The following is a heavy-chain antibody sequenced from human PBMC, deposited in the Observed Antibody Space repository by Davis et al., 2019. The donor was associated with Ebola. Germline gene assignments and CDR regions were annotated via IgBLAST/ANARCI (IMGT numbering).Heavy chain of an antibody. CDR1: GFSFSSYW. CDR3: ARPMTTVVSDAFDI. V-gene: IGHV3-74*01. CDR2: IKTDGSST. Sequence: GESLKISCAASGFSFSSYWMHWVRQAPGKGLVWVSRIKTDGSSTGYGDSVQGRFTISRDNSKNTLFLQMNSLRAEDTAVYYCARPMTTVVSDAFDIWGQGTMVTVSS. D-gene: IGHD4-23*01. J-gene: IGHJ3*02.